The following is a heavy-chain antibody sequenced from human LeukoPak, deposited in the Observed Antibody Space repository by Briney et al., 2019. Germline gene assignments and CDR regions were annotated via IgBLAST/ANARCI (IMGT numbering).Heavy chain of an antibody. Sequence: GGSLRLSCAASGITFSSYWMHWVRQAPGKGLVWVSRINSDGSSTSYADSVKGRFTISRDNARNTLYLQLNSLRAEDTAVYYCGRIIAAAGTPDWGQGTLVTVSS. CDR3: GRIIAAAGTPD. CDR2: INSDGSST. J-gene: IGHJ4*02. V-gene: IGHV3-74*01. D-gene: IGHD6-13*01. CDR1: GITFSSYW.